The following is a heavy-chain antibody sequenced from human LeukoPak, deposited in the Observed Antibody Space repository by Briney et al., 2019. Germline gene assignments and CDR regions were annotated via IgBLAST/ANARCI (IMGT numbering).Heavy chain of an antibody. CDR3: AREYYDFWSGYYTEGY. CDR1: GFTFSDYY. V-gene: IGHV3-11*01. D-gene: IGHD3-3*01. CDR2: ISSSGSTI. J-gene: IGHJ4*02. Sequence: KAGGSLRLSCAASGFTFSDYYMSWLRQAPGKGLEWVSYISSSGSTIYYADSVKGRFTISRDNAKNSLYLQMNSLRAEDTAVYYCAREYYDFWSGYYTEGYWGQGTLVTVSS.